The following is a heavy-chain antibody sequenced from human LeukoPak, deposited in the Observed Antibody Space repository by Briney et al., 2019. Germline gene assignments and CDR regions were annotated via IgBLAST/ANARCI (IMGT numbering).Heavy chain of an antibody. J-gene: IGHJ4*02. D-gene: IGHD4-17*01. CDR3: ARGTTVTTPFDY. CDR2: ISPNSGGR. V-gene: IGHV1-2*02. CDR1: GYTFTVYY. Sequence: ASVKVSCTASGYTFTVYYIHWVRQAPGQGLEWMGWISPNSGGRNYAQKFQGRVTMTRDTSVSTAHMELSNVRSDDTAVYYCARGTTVTTPFDYWGQGTLVTVSS.